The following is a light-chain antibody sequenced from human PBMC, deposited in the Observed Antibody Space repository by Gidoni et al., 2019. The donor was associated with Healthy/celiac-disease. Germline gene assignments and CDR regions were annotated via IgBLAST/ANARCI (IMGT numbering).Light chain of an antibody. V-gene: IGKV3-15*01. Sequence: EIVLTQSPATLSLSPGERATLSCRASQSVSSNLAWYQQKPGQAPRLLIYGASTRATGIPARFGGGGSGTEFTLTISSLQYEDFADYCCQQYNNWPYTFGQGTKLEIK. CDR1: QSVSSN. CDR2: GAS. J-gene: IGKJ2*01. CDR3: QQYNNWPYT.